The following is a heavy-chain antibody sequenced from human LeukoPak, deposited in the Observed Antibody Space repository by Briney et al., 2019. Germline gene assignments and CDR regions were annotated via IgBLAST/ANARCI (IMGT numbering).Heavy chain of an antibody. CDR2: INPNSGGT. J-gene: IGHJ5*02. V-gene: IGHV1-2*06. D-gene: IGHD6-13*01. CDR3: ARQYSSSWYRFDP. Sequence: VKVSCKASGYTFTGYYMHWVRQAPGQGLEWMGRINPNSGGTNYAQKFQGRVTMTRDTSIGTAYMELGRLRSDDTAVYYCARQYSSSWYRFDPWGQGTLVTVSS. CDR1: GYTFTGYY.